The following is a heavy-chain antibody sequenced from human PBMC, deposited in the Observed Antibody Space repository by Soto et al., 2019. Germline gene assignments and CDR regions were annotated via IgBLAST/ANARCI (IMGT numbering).Heavy chain of an antibody. V-gene: IGHV3-33*01. CDR2: IWYDGSNK. D-gene: IGHD2-21*02. CDR1: GFTFSSYG. J-gene: IGHJ4*02. Sequence: QAGGSLRLSXAASGFTFSSYGMHWVRQAPGKGLEWEAVIWYDGSNKYYADSVKGRFTISRDNAKNTLYLQMNSLRAEDTAVYYCASDETYCGGDCYFDYWGPGTLVPVSS. CDR3: ASDETYCGGDCYFDY.